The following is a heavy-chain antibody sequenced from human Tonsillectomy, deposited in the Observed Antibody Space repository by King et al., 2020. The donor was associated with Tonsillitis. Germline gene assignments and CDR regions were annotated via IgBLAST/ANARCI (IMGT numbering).Heavy chain of an antibody. V-gene: IGHV3-30*18. D-gene: IGHD3-10*01. CDR1: GFTFSSYD. Sequence: VQLVESGGGVVQPGRSLRLSCAASGFTFSSYDMHWVRQAPGKGPEWVAVISYDGSKKYYGDSVKGRFTISRDNSKNTLFLQMNSLGGDDTAVYYCAKDTEGMCAMDVWGQGTPATVSS. CDR3: AKDTEGMCAMDV. J-gene: IGHJ6*02. CDR2: ISYDGSKK.